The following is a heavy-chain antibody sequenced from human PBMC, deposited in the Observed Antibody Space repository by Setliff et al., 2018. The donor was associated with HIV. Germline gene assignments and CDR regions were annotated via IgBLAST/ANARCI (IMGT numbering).Heavy chain of an antibody. J-gene: IGHJ5*02. CDR2: FNVANGNT. Sequence: ASVMVSCKASGYSFTSHSIHWERQAPGQSLEWMGWFNVANGNTKYSQKFQDRVTSTRDTSASTGYMELRSLRSEDTAVYFCARDRSPKLGYTYREPDFEPWGQGPLVTVSS. CDR1: GYSFTSHS. V-gene: IGHV1-3*01. CDR3: ARDRSPKLGYTYREPDFEP. D-gene: IGHD5-12*01.